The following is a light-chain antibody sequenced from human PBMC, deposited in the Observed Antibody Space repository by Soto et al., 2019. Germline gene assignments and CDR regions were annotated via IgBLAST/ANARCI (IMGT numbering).Light chain of an antibody. CDR2: DAS. CDR1: QSVSTY. Sequence: EIVLTQSPATLSLSPGERATLSCRASQSVSTYLAWYQQKPGQAPRLLIYDASNRATVIPARFIGSGSGANYSLTISSLEPEDVAVYYCHQRSNWRSRTFGGGTKVEIK. V-gene: IGKV3-11*01. CDR3: HQRSNWRSRT. J-gene: IGKJ4*01.